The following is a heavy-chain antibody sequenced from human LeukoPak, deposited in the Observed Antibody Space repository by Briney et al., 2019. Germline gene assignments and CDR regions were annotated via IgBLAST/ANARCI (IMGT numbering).Heavy chain of an antibody. CDR2: INPNSGGT. Sequence: ASVKVSCKASGYTFTGYYMHWVRQAPGQGLEWMGWINPNSGGTNYAQKLQGRVTMTTDTSASTAYMELRSLRSEDTAVYYCARDSQDYGDYSGTNWFDPWGQGTLVTVSS. V-gene: IGHV1-2*02. J-gene: IGHJ5*02. CDR3: ARDSQDYGDYSGTNWFDP. D-gene: IGHD4-17*01. CDR1: GYTFTGYY.